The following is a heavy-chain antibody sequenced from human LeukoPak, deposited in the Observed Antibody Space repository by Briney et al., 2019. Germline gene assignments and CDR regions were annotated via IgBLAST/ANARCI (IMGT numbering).Heavy chain of an antibody. V-gene: IGHV3-43*01. CDR3: AKDFSADWLQFSNMDV. D-gene: IGHD3-9*01. CDR1: GFTFDDYT. CDR2: IIWDGGST. Sequence: PGGSLRLSCAASGFTFDDYTMHWVRQAPGKGLEWVSLIIWDGGSTYYADSVKGRFTISRDNSKNSLYLQMDSPRTEDTALYYCAKDFSADWLQFSNMDVWGKGTTVTV. J-gene: IGHJ6*03.